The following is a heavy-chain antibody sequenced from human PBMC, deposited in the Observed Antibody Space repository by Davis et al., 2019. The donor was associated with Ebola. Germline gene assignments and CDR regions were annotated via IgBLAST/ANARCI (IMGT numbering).Heavy chain of an antibody. CDR3: AKEEYSSGGGSDY. D-gene: IGHD6-19*01. V-gene: IGHV3-74*01. J-gene: IGHJ4*02. CDR2: INSDGSST. Sequence: GESLKISCAASGFTFSSYWMHWVRQAPGKGLVWVSRINSDGSSTSYADSVKGRFTISRDNAKNTLYLQMNSLRAEDTAVYYCAKEEYSSGGGSDYWGQGTLVTVSS. CDR1: GFTFSSYW.